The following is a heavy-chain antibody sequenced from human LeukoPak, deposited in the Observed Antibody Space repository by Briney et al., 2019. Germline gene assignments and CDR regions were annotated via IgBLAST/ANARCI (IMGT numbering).Heavy chain of an antibody. CDR1: GFTFSTYA. D-gene: IGHD3-16*01. CDR2: ISNSGGDT. Sequence: PGGSLRLSCAASGFTFSTYAMYWVRQAPGKGLEWVSTISNSGGDTCYADSVKGRFTISRENSKNTLYLQMNSLRAEDTAVYYCAKGRGSMPPCWGQGTLVTVSS. CDR3: AKGRGSMPPC. J-gene: IGHJ4*02. V-gene: IGHV3-23*01.